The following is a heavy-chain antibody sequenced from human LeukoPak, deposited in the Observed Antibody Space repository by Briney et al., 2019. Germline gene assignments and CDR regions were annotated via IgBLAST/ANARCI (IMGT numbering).Heavy chain of an antibody. D-gene: IGHD3-9*01. Sequence: SETLSLTCTVSGGSISSYYWSWIRQPPWKGLEWIGYIYYSGSTNYNPSLKSRVTISVDTSKNQFSLKLSSVTAADTAVYYCARAQGASYYDILTGYYYFYYFDYWGQGTLVTVSS. J-gene: IGHJ4*02. V-gene: IGHV4-59*01. CDR1: GGSISSYY. CDR2: IYYSGST. CDR3: ARAQGASYYDILTGYYYFYYFDY.